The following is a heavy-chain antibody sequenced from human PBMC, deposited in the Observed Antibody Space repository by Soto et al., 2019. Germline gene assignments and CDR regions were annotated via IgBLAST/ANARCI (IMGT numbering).Heavy chain of an antibody. D-gene: IGHD3-22*01. CDR3: ARGPFNYDSSGYYVY. J-gene: IGHJ1*01. Sequence: ASVKVSCKTSGYGFTGYYVHWVRQAPGQGLEWMGWINPNSGATLYARRFQGRVIVSRDTSISTAFMELSSLSSDDTAVYYCARGPFNYDSSGYYVYWGQGTMVTVSS. CDR1: GYGFTGYY. CDR2: INPNSGAT. V-gene: IGHV1-2*02.